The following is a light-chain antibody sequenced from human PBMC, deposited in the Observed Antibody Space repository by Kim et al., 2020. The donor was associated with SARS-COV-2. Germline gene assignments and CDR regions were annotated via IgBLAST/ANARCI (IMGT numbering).Light chain of an antibody. CDR2: DNN. CDR1: SSNIGNNS. CDR3: GTWDSSLSAGV. J-gene: IGLJ3*02. V-gene: IGLV1-51*01. Sequence: QKGTISCSGSSSNIGNNSVSWYQQLPGTAPKLLIYDNNKRPSGIPDRFSGSKSGTSATLGITGLQTGDEADYYCGTWDSSLSAGVFGGGTQLTVL.